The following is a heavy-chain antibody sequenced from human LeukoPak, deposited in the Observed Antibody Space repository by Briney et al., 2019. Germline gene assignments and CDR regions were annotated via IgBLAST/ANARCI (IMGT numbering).Heavy chain of an antibody. CDR2: ISGSGADT. J-gene: IGHJ4*02. Sequence: GGSQRLSCAASGFTFSSYAMSWVRQAPGKGLEWVSVISGSGADTYYADSVKGRFTISRDNSKNTLYLQMNSLRAEDTAVFFCAKSLTTVKRGNFYAWGQGTLVTVSS. CDR3: AKSLTTVKRGNFYA. CDR1: GFTFSSYA. D-gene: IGHD4-17*01. V-gene: IGHV3-23*01.